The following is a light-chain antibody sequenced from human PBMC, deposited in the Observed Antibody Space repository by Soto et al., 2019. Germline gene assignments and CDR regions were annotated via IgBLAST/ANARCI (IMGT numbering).Light chain of an antibody. J-gene: IGLJ3*02. CDR2: NNN. CDR3: QSYDSSLSGSV. V-gene: IGLV1-40*01. Sequence: QSVLTQPPSVSGAPGQRVTISCTGSISNIGAGYDVHWYQQLPGTAPKLLIYNNNNRPSGVPDRFSGSKSGTSASLAITGLQAEDEADYYCQSYDSSLSGSVFGGGTEVTVL. CDR1: ISNIGAGYD.